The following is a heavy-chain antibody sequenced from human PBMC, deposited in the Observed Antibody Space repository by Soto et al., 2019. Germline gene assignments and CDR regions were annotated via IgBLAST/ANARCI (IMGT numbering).Heavy chain of an antibody. CDR1: GFTFSSYA. D-gene: IGHD6-19*01. CDR3: AKVLWVAGIQQSSAFDY. Sequence: GGSLRLSCAASGFTFSSYAMSWVRQAPGKGLEWVSAISGSGGSTYYADSVKGRFTISRDNSKNTLYLQMNSLRAEDTAVYYCAKVLWVAGIQQSSAFDYWGQGTLVTVSS. J-gene: IGHJ4*02. CDR2: ISGSGGST. V-gene: IGHV3-23*01.